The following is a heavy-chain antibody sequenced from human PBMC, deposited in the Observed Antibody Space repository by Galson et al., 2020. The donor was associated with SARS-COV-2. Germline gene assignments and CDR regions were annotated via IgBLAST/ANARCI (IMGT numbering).Heavy chain of an antibody. CDR1: GFTFSTFA. Sequence: GESLKISCAASGFTFSTFAMHWVRQAPGKGLEWVAIISYDGSNIYGDSVKGRFTISRDNSKSTLYLQMSSLRPDDTAVYYCARETPDQYSSSFDSWGQGTLVTVSS. CDR2: ISYDGSNI. V-gene: IGHV3-30*04. J-gene: IGHJ4*02. CDR3: ARETPDQYSSSFDS. D-gene: IGHD6-19*01.